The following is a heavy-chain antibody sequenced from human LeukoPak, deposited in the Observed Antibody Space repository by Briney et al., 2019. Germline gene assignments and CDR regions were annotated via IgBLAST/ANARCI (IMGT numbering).Heavy chain of an antibody. Sequence: ASVKVSCKASGYTFTSYYMHWVRQAPGQGLEWMGIINPSGGSTNYAQKFQERVTITRDMSTSTAYMELSSLRSEDTAVYYCAADTLQVGSWGQGTLVTVSS. D-gene: IGHD3-10*01. CDR2: INPSGGST. CDR1: GYTFTSYY. J-gene: IGHJ4*02. CDR3: AADTLQVGS. V-gene: IGHV1-46*01.